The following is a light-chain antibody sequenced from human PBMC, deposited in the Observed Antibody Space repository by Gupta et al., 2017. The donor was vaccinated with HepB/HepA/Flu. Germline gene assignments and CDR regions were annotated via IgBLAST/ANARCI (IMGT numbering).Light chain of an antibody. CDR2: RNN. Sequence: QSVLTQPPSASGTPGQRVTISCSGSSSNIGSNYVYWYQQFPGTAPKLLIYRNNQRPSGVPDRFSGSKSGTSASLAISGLRSDDEADYYCATWDDSMGGYVFGNGTKVTVL. CDR1: SSNIGSNY. J-gene: IGLJ1*01. V-gene: IGLV1-47*01. CDR3: ATWDDSMGGYV.